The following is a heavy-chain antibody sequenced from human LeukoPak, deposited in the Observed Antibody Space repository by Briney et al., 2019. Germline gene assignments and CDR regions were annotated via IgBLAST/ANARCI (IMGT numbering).Heavy chain of an antibody. V-gene: IGHV3-74*01. Sequence: SGGSLRLSCAASGFTFSSYWMHWVRHAPGKGLVWVSRINSDGSSTSYADSVKGRFTISRDNAKNTLYLQMNSLRAEDTAVYYCATSGYYQRPLWYWGQGTLVTVSS. CDR2: INSDGSST. D-gene: IGHD3-22*01. CDR3: ATSGYYQRPLWY. J-gene: IGHJ4*02. CDR1: GFTFSSYW.